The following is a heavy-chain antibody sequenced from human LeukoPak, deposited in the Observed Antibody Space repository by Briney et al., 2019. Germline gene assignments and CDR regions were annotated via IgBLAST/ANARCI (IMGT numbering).Heavy chain of an antibody. J-gene: IGHJ4*02. CDR2: ISNNGGYT. D-gene: IGHD2-15*01. Sequence: GGSLRLSCAASGFTFSSSAMSWVRQAPGRGLEWISAISNNGGYTYYADSVQGRFTISRDNSKSTLCLQMNSLRAEDTAVYYCAKQLGYCSDGSCYFPYWGQGTLVTVSS. CDR1: GFTFSSSA. CDR3: AKQLGYCSDGSCYFPY. V-gene: IGHV3-23*01.